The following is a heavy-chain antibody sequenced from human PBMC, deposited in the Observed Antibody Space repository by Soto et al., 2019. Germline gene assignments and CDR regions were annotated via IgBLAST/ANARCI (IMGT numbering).Heavy chain of an antibody. Sequence: PSETLSLTCTVSGGSISSYYWSWIRQPPGKGLEWIGYIYYSGSTNYNPSLKSRVTISVDTSKNQFSLKLSSVTAADTAVYYCARVGGGYYYYYYGMDVWGQGTTVTAP. CDR3: ARVGGGYYYYYYGMDV. D-gene: IGHD3-16*01. J-gene: IGHJ6*02. V-gene: IGHV4-59*01. CDR1: GGSISSYY. CDR2: IYYSGST.